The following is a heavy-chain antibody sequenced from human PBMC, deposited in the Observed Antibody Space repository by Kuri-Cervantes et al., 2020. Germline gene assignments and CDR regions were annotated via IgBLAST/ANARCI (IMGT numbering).Heavy chain of an antibody. V-gene: IGHV4-30-4*01. CDR2: IYYSGST. J-gene: IGHJ4*02. CDR3: ARARYDSSGWTSDY. CDR1: GGSISSGDYY. Sequence: SETLSLTCTVSGGSISSGDYYWSWIRQPPGKGLEWIGYIYYSGSTYYNPSLKSRVTISVDTSKNQFSLKLSSVTAADTAVYYCARARYDSSGWTSDYWGQGTLVPSPQ. D-gene: IGHD3-22*01.